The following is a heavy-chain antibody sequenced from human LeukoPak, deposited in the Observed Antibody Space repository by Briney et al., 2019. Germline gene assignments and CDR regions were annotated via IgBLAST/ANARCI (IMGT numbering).Heavy chain of an antibody. D-gene: IGHD6-13*01. J-gene: IGHJ4*02. Sequence: SETLSLTCTVSGGSISSYYWSWIRQPPGKGLEWIGYIYYSGSTNYNPSLKSRVTISVDTSKNQFSLKLSSVTAADTAVYYCARHLSIAAALFDYWGQGTLVTVSS. CDR3: ARHLSIAAALFDY. CDR1: GGSISSYY. CDR2: IYYSGST. V-gene: IGHV4-59*08.